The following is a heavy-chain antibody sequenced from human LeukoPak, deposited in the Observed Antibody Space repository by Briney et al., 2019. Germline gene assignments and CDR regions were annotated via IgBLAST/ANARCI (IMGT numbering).Heavy chain of an antibody. Sequence: EGSLRLSCAASGFTFSDSYMSWIRQAPGKGLDWVSYISPSSSSTNYADSVKGRFTISRDNAKNSLYLQMNSLRAEDTAVYYCARGHYGMDVWGQGTTVTVSS. CDR3: ARGHYGMDV. V-gene: IGHV3-11*06. J-gene: IGHJ6*02. CDR2: ISPSSSST. CDR1: GFTFSDSY.